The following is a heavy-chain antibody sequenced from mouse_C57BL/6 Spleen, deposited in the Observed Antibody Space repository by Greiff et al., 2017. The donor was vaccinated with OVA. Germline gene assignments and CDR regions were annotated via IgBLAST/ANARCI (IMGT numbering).Heavy chain of an antibody. CDR3: ARSPPAGSSYWYFDV. CDR2: INPNYGTT. D-gene: IGHD1-1*01. J-gene: IGHJ1*03. Sequence: LVESGPELVKPGASVKISCKASGYSFTDYNMNWVKQSNGKSLEWIGVINPNYGTTSYNQKFKGKATLTVDQSSSTAYMQLNSLTSEDSAVYDGARSPPAGSSYWYFDVWGTGTTVTVSS. V-gene: IGHV1-39*01. CDR1: GYSFTDYN.